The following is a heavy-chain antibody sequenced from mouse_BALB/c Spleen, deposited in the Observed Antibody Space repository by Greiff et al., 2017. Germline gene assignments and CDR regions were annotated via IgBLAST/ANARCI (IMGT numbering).Heavy chain of an antibody. CDR3: ASPFITTVVATPFAY. Sequence: VQVVESGPGLVAPSQSLSITCTVSGFSLSRYSVHWVRQPPGKGLEWLGMIWGGGSTDYNSALKSRLSISKDNSKSQVFLKMNSLQTDDTAMYYCASPFITTVVATPFAYWGQGTLVTVSA. CDR2: IWGGGST. D-gene: IGHD1-1*01. CDR1: GFSLSRYS. V-gene: IGHV2-6-4*01. J-gene: IGHJ3*01.